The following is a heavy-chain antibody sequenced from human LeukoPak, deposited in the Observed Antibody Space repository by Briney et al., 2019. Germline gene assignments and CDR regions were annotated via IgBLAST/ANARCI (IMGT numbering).Heavy chain of an antibody. D-gene: IGHD4-17*01. V-gene: IGHV4-59*01. CDR3: ARTGYGDGAFDI. J-gene: IGHJ3*02. Sequence: SETLSLTCTVSGGSISSYYWSWIRQPPGKGLEWIGYIYYSGSTNYNPSLKSRVTISVDTSKNQFSLKLSSVTAADTAAYYCARTGYGDGAFDIWGQGTMVTVSS. CDR2: IYYSGST. CDR1: GGSISSYY.